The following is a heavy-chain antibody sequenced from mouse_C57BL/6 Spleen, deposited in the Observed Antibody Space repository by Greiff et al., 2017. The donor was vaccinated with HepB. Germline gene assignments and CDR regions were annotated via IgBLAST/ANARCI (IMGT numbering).Heavy chain of an antibody. CDR1: GYTFTEYT. V-gene: IGHV1-62-2*01. CDR3: ARHGYYYGSSHWYFDV. CDR2: FYPGSGSI. Sequence: QVHVKQSGAELVKPGASVKLSCQASGYTFTEYTIHWVKQRSGQGLEWIGWFYPGSGSIKYNEKFKDKATLTADKSSSTVYMELSRLTSEDSAVYFCARHGYYYGSSHWYFDVWGTGTTVTVSS. D-gene: IGHD1-1*01. J-gene: IGHJ1*03.